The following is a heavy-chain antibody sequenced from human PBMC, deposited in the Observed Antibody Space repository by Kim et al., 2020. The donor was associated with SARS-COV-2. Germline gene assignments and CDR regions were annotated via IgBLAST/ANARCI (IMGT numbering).Heavy chain of an antibody. CDR3: ARDYYDSSGYLDY. D-gene: IGHD3-22*01. Sequence: YNPSLKSRVTISVDTSKNQFSLKLSSVTAADTAVYYCARDYYDSSGYLDYWGQGTLVTVSS. J-gene: IGHJ4*02. V-gene: IGHV4-59*01.